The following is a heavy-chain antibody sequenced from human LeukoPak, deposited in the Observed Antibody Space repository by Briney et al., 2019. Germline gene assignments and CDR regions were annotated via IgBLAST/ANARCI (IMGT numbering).Heavy chain of an antibody. CDR2: ISSSSSYI. D-gene: IGHD3-3*01. J-gene: IGHJ4*02. CDR3: AGAYDFWSGYPYYFDY. Sequence: PGGSLRLSCAASGFTFSSYSMNWVRQAPGKGLEWVSSISSSSSYIYYADSVKGRFTISRDNAKNSLYLQMNSLRAEDTAVYYCAGAYDFWSGYPYYFDYWGQGTLGTVSS. CDR1: GFTFSSYS. V-gene: IGHV3-21*01.